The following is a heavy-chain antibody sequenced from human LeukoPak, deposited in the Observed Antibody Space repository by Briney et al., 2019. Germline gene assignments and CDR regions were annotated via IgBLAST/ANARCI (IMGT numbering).Heavy chain of an antibody. V-gene: IGHV3-30*04. Sequence: GGSLRLSCAASGFTFSSYAMHWVRQAPGKGLEWVAVISYDGSNKYYADSVKGRFTISRDNSKNTLYLQMNSLRAEDTAVYYCARVGRGLVYYYYGMDVWGQGTTATVSS. J-gene: IGHJ6*02. CDR3: ARVGRGLVYYYYGMDV. CDR2: ISYDGSNK. D-gene: IGHD6-6*01. CDR1: GFTFSSYA.